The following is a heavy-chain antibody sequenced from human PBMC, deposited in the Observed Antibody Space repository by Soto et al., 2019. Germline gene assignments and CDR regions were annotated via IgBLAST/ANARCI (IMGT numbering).Heavy chain of an antibody. Sequence: EVQLLESGGGLVQPGGSLRLSCAASGFTFSSYAMSWVRQAPGKGLEWVSAISGSGGSTYYADSVKGRFTISRDNSKNTLYLQMNSLRAEDTAVYYCAKDQGWGDYGVGRIDYWGQGTLVTVSS. D-gene: IGHD4-17*01. J-gene: IGHJ4*02. CDR1: GFTFSSYA. CDR3: AKDQGWGDYGVGRIDY. CDR2: ISGSGGST. V-gene: IGHV3-23*01.